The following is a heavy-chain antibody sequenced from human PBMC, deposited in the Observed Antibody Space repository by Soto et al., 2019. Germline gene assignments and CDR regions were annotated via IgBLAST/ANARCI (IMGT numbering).Heavy chain of an antibody. V-gene: IGHV4-59*02. CDR3: GRDLLATASGSWYFYYGLDV. J-gene: IGHJ6*02. CDR1: GASVNSYY. D-gene: IGHD2-15*01. Sequence: TETLSLTCSVFGASVNSYYWSWIRQSPGRGLEWIGHIFNSGTIHYNPSLKSRVTMSVDSSKNQVSLKMNSVTAADTAIYYCGRDLLATASGSWYFYYGLDVWGQGTAVPVYS. CDR2: IFNSGTI.